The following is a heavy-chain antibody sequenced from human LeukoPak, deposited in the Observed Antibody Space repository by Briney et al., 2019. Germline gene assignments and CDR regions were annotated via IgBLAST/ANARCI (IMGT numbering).Heavy chain of an antibody. D-gene: IGHD3-22*01. CDR3: ARDGTYNDSSGYDDAFDI. J-gene: IGHJ3*02. V-gene: IGHV3-7*01. CDR2: IKQDGSEK. Sequence: PGGSLRLSCAASGFTFSSYWMSWVRQAPGKGLEWLANIKQDGSEKYYVDSVKGRFTISRDNAKNSLYLQMNSLRAEDTAVYYCARDGTYNDSSGYDDAFDIWGQGTMVTVSS. CDR1: GFTFSSYW.